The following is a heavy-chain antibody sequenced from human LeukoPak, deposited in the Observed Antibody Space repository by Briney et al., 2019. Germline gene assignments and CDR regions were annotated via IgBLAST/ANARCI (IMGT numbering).Heavy chain of an antibody. CDR2: ISYDGSNK. CDR3: VTDTYYGSGSHHPRRFDY. V-gene: IGHV3-30*03. J-gene: IGHJ4*02. D-gene: IGHD3-10*01. CDR1: GFTFSSYG. Sequence: GGSLRLSCAASGFTFSSYGMHWVRQAPGKGLEWVAIISYDGSNKYYADSVKGRFTISRDNAKNSLYLQMNSLRAEDTALYYCVTDTYYGSGSHHPRRFDYWGQGTLVAVSS.